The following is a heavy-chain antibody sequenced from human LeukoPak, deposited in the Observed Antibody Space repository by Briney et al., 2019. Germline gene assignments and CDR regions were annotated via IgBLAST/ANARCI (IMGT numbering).Heavy chain of an antibody. J-gene: IGHJ4*02. D-gene: IGHD3-22*01. Sequence: GASVNVSCTASGGTFRIFAISWVRQAHGQGHEWMGGIIPIFRTANYAQKFQGRVTITADEFTSTAYMELSRLRSEDTAVYYCARALRYYSDSSGYAFDYWGQGTLVTVSS. CDR3: ARALRYYSDSSGYAFDY. V-gene: IGHV1-69*13. CDR1: GGTFRIFA. CDR2: IIPIFRTA.